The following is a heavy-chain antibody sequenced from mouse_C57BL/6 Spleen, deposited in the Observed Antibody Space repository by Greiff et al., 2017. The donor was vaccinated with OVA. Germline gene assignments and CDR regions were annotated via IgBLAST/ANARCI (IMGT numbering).Heavy chain of an antibody. CDR1: GYTFTSYW. V-gene: IGHV1-69*01. J-gene: IGHJ2*01. CDR3: AREYYGSSDDYFDY. D-gene: IGHD1-1*01. CDR2: IDPSDSYT. Sequence: VQLQQPGAELVMPGASVKLSCKASGYTFTSYWMHWVKQRPGQGLEWIGEIDPSDSYTNYNQKFKGKSTLTVDKSSSTAYMQLSSLTSEDSAVYDGAREYYGSSDDYFDYWGQGTTLTVSS.